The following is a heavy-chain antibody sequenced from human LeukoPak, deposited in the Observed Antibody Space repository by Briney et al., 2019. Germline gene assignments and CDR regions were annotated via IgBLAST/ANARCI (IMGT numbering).Heavy chain of an antibody. J-gene: IGHJ4*02. V-gene: IGHV1-46*01. D-gene: IGHD6-19*01. CDR1: GYTFTGYY. CDR3: ARGLGGWGPYFFDY. Sequence: GASVKVSCKASGYTFTGYYIHWVRQAPGQGLEWMGIINPRGGSTNYAQKFQGRVTMTRDTSTSTVYMELSGLRSEDTAVYYCARGLGGWGPYFFDYWGQGTLVTVS. CDR2: INPRGGST.